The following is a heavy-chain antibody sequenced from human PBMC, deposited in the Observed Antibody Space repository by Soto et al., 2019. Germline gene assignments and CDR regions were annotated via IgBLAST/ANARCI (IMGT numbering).Heavy chain of an antibody. CDR3: ARAPYCGGDCYSPYYYGMDV. Sequence: SETLSLTCAVSGGSISSGGYSWSWIRQPPGKGLEWIGYIYHSGSTYYNPSLKSRVTISVDRSKNQFSLKLSSVTAADTAVYYCARAPYCGGDCYSPYYYGMDVWGQGTTVTVSS. J-gene: IGHJ6*02. V-gene: IGHV4-30-2*01. CDR2: IYHSGST. CDR1: GGSISSGGYS. D-gene: IGHD2-21*02.